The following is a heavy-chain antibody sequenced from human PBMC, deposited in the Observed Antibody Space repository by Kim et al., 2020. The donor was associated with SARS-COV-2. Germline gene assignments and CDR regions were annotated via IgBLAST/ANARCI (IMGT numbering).Heavy chain of an antibody. J-gene: IGHJ6*02. D-gene: IGHD6-13*01. V-gene: IGHV1-46*01. CDR3: ASENIAAAGNGPLYYYYGMDV. CDR1: GYTFTSYY. CDR2: INPSGGST. Sequence: ASVKVSCKASGYTFTSYYMHWVRQAPGQGLEWMGIINPSGGSTSYAQKFQGRVTMTRDTSTSTVYMELSSLRSEDTAVYYCASENIAAAGNGPLYYYYGMDVWGQGTTVTVSS.